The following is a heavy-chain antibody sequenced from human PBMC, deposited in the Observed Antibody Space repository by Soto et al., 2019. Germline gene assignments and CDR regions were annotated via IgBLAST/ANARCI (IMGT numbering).Heavy chain of an antibody. J-gene: IGHJ4*02. CDR3: ARAKTHEPEFDY. CDR2: MNPNSGNT. CDR1: GYTFTSYD. Sequence: GASVKLSCKASGYTFTSYDINWVRQATGQGLEWMGWMNPNSGNTGYAQKFQGRVTMTRNTSISTAYMELSSLRSEDTAVYYCARAKTHEPEFDYWGQGTLVTVSS. V-gene: IGHV1-8*01.